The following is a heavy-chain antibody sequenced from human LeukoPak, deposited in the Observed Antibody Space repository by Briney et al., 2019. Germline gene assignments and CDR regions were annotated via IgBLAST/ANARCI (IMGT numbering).Heavy chain of an antibody. CDR2: IYYSGST. J-gene: IGHJ4*02. CDR3: ARDPIPILGVNFDS. Sequence: PSETLSLTCTVSGGSISSGGYYWSWIRQHPGKGLEWIGYIYYSGSTYYNPSLKSRVTMSVDKSNNQFSLKLSSVTAADTAVYYCARDPIPILGVNFDSWGQGTLVTVSS. CDR1: GGSISSGGYY. D-gene: IGHD2-2*02. V-gene: IGHV4-31*03.